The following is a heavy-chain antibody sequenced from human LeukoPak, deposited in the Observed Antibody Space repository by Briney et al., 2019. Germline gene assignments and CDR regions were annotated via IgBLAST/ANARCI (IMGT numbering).Heavy chain of an antibody. CDR3: ARDRLHYGEYEKTFDY. V-gene: IGHV1-18*01. J-gene: IGHJ4*02. CDR2: ISASNGNT. CDR1: GYTFTRYG. D-gene: IGHD4-17*01. Sequence: ASVKVSCKASGYTFTRYGISWVRQAPGQGLQWLGWISASNGNTNYAQKFRDRVTMSTDTSTGTAYLDVRSLTSDDTAVYYCARDRLHYGEYEKTFDYWGREHWSPSPQ.